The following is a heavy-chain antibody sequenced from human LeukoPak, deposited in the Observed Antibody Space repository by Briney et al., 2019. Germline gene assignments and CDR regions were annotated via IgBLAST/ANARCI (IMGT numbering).Heavy chain of an antibody. D-gene: IGHD3-10*01. V-gene: IGHV3-30*02. CDR1: GFIFSRYG. CDR2: ISDSGGDK. Sequence: PGGSLRLSCAASGFIFSRYGFHWVRQAPGKGLEWVASISDSGGDKWYADSVKGRLTISRDKSKNTVNLQMSSLRVEDTALYYCARDGGSESYAFDYWGQGTQVTVSS. CDR3: ARDGGSESYAFDY. J-gene: IGHJ4*02.